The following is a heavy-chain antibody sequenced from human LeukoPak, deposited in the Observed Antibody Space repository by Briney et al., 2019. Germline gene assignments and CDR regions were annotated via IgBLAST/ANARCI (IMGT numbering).Heavy chain of an antibody. J-gene: IGHJ4*02. CDR1: GYTFTGYY. V-gene: IGHV1-2*02. Sequence: GASVKVSCKTSGYTFTGYYMHWVRQAPGQGLEWMGWINPSSGGTNYAQKFQGRVAMTRDTSISTAYMELSRLTSDDTAVYYCVRDVETRSMFRDYWGQGTLVTVSS. CDR3: VRDVETRSMFRDY. CDR2: INPSSGGT. D-gene: IGHD3-10*02.